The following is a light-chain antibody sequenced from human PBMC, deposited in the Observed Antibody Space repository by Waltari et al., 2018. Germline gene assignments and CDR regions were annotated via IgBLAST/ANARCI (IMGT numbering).Light chain of an antibody. CDR2: WAS. V-gene: IGKV4-1*01. J-gene: IGKJ1*01. Sequence: DIVMTQSPDSLAVSLGERATINCKSSQRVLYSSNNKNYLAWYQQKPGQPPKLLIYWASTRESGVPDRFSGSGSGTDFTLTISSLQAEDVAVYYCQQYYSTPLTFGQGTKVEIK. CDR1: QRVLYSSNNKNY. CDR3: QQYYSTPLT.